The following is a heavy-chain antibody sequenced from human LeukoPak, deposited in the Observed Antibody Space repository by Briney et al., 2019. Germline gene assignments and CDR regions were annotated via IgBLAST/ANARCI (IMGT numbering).Heavy chain of an antibody. CDR1: GYTFTGYY. J-gene: IGHJ4*02. CDR2: INPNSGGT. D-gene: IGHD1-26*01. V-gene: IGHV1-2*02. CDR3: ARSGSYYRMLDY. Sequence: ASVKVSRKASGYTFTGYYMHWVRQAPGQGLEWMGWINPNSGGTNYAQKFQGRVTMTRDTSISTAYMELSRLRSDDTAVYYCARSGSYYRMLDYWGQGTLVTVSS.